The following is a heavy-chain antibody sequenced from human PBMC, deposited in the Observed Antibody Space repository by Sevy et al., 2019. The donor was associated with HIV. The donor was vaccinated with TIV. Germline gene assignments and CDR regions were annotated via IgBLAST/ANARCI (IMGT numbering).Heavy chain of an antibody. Sequence: GSLRLSCAASGFTFSKYSMSWVRQPPGKGLEWVSTLSFGCGEINYADSVKGRFPISRDNSKDSVYLQMNYLRPEDTAVYYCAREGCTKPHDYWGQGTLVTVSS. D-gene: IGHD2-8*01. CDR1: GFTFSKYS. CDR3: AREGCTKPHDY. J-gene: IGHJ4*02. V-gene: IGHV3-23*01. CDR2: LSFGCGEI.